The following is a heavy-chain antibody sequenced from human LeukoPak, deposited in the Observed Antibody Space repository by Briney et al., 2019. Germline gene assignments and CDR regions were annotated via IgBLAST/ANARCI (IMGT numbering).Heavy chain of an antibody. Sequence: SETLSLTCTVSGYSISSGYYWGWIRQPPGKGLEWIGSIYHSGSTYYNPSLKSRVTISVDTSKNQFSLKLSSVTAADTAVYYCARGDPGYSSGWYFDYWGQGTLVTVSS. CDR2: IYHSGST. V-gene: IGHV4-38-2*02. CDR1: GYSISSGYY. CDR3: ARGDPGYSSGWYFDY. D-gene: IGHD6-19*01. J-gene: IGHJ4*02.